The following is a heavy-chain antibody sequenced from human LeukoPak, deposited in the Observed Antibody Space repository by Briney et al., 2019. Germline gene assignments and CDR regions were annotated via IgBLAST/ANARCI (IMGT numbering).Heavy chain of an antibody. CDR3: ARVYNSYYYYMDV. D-gene: IGHD1-14*01. CDR1: GYTFDIYG. Sequence: GASVKVSCKAFGYTFDIYGIAWVRQAPGQGLEWMGWIATYNGKTDYAQNLQGRVTMTTDLSTGTAYMELRSLRSDDTAVYYCARVYNSYYYYMDVWGKGTPVTVSS. J-gene: IGHJ6*03. V-gene: IGHV1-18*01. CDR2: IATYNGKT.